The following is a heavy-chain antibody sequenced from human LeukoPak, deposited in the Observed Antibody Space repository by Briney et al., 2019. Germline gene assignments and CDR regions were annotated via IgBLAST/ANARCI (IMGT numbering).Heavy chain of an antibody. V-gene: IGHV3-7*05. Sequence: GGSLRLSCTASGFTFSNYWMSWVRQTPGKGLEWVANIKHGGSETEYVDSVKGRFTISRDNAQSSLYLQMYSLRAEDTAVYFCARDPYSSSWSYGMDVWGQGTAVTVSS. CDR1: GFTFSNYW. CDR2: IKHGGSET. CDR3: ARDPYSSSWSYGMDV. J-gene: IGHJ6*02. D-gene: IGHD6-13*01.